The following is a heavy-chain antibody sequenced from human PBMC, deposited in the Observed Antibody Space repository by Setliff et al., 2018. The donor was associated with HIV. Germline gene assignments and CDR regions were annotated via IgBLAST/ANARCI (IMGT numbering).Heavy chain of an antibody. CDR1: GDSVNDRSYF. CDR3: ARDDRCSGDTCYYY. J-gene: IGHJ4*02. V-gene: IGHV4-39*02. CDR2: FYYNGDS. D-gene: IGHD2-15*01. Sequence: SETLSLTCTVSGDSVNDRSYFWGWIRQPPGKGLEWIGTFYYNGDSRYNPSLKSRVTISVDTSKKQFSLRLTSVTATDTAVYYCARDDRCSGDTCYYYWGQGALVTVSS.